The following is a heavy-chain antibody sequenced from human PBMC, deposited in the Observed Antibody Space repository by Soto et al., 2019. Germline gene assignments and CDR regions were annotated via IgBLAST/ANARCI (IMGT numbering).Heavy chain of an antibody. Sequence: QVQLVQSGAEVKKPGSSVKVSCKASGGTFSSYAISWVRQAPGQGLEWMGVIIPIFGTANYALKFQGRVTITAAEPTSTAYMELGSLRSEDTAVYYCTRLNTALAIPARFDYWGQGTLVTVSS. CDR2: IIPIFGTA. V-gene: IGHV1-69*12. CDR1: GGTFSSYA. CDR3: TRLNTALAIPARFDY. J-gene: IGHJ4*02. D-gene: IGHD5-18*01.